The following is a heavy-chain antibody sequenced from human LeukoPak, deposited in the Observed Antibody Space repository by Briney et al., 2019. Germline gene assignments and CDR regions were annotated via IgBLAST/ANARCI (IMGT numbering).Heavy chain of an antibody. CDR1: GFTFSSYE. V-gene: IGHV3-48*03. Sequence: GGSLRLSCAASGFTFSSYEMNLVREAPGKGLEVVSYISSSGSTIYYADSVKGRFTISKDNAKNSLYLQMNSQRAEDTAVYYCARDRGRYYMDVWGKGTTVTISS. CDR2: ISSSGSTI. J-gene: IGHJ6*03. D-gene: IGHD6-25*01. CDR3: ARDRGRYYMDV.